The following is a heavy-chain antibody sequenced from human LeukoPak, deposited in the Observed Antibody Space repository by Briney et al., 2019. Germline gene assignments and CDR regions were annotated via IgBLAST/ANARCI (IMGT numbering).Heavy chain of an antibody. CDR1: GFSVSSNY. D-gene: IGHD1-26*01. CDR3: ARDGVGGSDAFDI. CDR2: IYSGGRI. V-gene: IGHV3-53*01. J-gene: IGHJ3*02. Sequence: GGSLTLSCAASGFSVSSNYMRWVRQAPGKGLEWVSVIYSGGRIDYADSVRGRFTISRDNSKNTLYLQMNSLRAEDTAVYYCARDGVGGSDAFDIWGQGTMVTVSS.